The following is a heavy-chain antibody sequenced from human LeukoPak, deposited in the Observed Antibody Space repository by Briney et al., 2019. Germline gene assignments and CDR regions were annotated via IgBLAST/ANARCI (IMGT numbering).Heavy chain of an antibody. CDR1: GLTVSSNH. CDR3: ARGARAATGYYYYMDV. CDR2: IYTGGST. D-gene: IGHD2-15*01. Sequence: PGGSLRLSCAASGLTVSSNHMSWVRQAPGKGLEWVLVIYTGGSTDYADSVKGRYTISRDNSKNTRYLQMNSLRAEDTAVYYCARGARAATGYYYYMDVWGKGTTVTVSS. V-gene: IGHV3-53*01. J-gene: IGHJ6*03.